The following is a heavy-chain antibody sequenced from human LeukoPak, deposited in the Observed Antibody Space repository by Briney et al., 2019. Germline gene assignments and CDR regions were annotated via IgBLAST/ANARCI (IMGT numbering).Heavy chain of an antibody. Sequence: ASVKVSCKASGYIFTSYYMHWVRQAPGQGLEWMGIINPSGSITNYAQNFQGRVTMTRDTPMSTVYMELSSLRSEDTAIYYCARGTLGCNFDYWGQGTLVTVSS. CDR3: ARGTLGCNFDY. CDR2: INPSGSIT. D-gene: IGHD5-24*01. J-gene: IGHJ4*02. CDR1: GYIFTSYY. V-gene: IGHV1-46*01.